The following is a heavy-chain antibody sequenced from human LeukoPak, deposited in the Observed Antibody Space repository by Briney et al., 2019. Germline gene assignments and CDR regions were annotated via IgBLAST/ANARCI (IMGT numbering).Heavy chain of an antibody. Sequence: GGSLRLSCAASGFTLSSYGMSWVRQAPGKGLEWVSGISGSGSYTYYADSVKGRFTISRDNSKNTLYLQMNSLRAEDTAVYYCARDRSYFDYWGQGTLVTVSS. CDR3: ARDRSYFDY. CDR2: ISGSGSYT. J-gene: IGHJ4*02. V-gene: IGHV3-23*01. CDR1: GFTLSSYG.